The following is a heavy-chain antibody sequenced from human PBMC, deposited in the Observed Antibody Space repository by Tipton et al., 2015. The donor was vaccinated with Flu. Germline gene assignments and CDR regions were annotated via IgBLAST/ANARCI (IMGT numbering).Heavy chain of an antibody. CDR2: ISAYNGNT. Sequence: QVQLVQSGAEVKKPGASVKVSCKASGYTFTSYGISWVRQAPGQGLEWMGWISAYNGNTNYAQKLQGRVTMTTDTSTSTAYMELRSLRSDDTAVYYYARDLCSSTSCYTGYYYYYGMDVWGQGTTVTVSS. J-gene: IGHJ6*02. V-gene: IGHV1-18*01. D-gene: IGHD2-2*02. CDR3: ARDLCSSTSCYTGYYYYYGMDV. CDR1: GYTFTSYG.